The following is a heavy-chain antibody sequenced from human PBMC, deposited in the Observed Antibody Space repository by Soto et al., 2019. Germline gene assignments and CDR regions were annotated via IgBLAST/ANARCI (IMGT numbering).Heavy chain of an antibody. CDR2: IYHSGST. V-gene: IGHV4-30-2*01. CDR1: GGSISSGGYS. Sequence: QLQLQESGSGLVKPSQTLSLTCAVSGGSISSGGYSWSWIRQTPGKGLEWIGYIYHSGSTYYNPSLKSRGTISVDRSQNQFSLKLSSVTAADTGVYYCARRDHASRGYYHFDYWGQGTLVTVSS. D-gene: IGHD3-22*01. J-gene: IGHJ4*02. CDR3: ARRDHASRGYYHFDY.